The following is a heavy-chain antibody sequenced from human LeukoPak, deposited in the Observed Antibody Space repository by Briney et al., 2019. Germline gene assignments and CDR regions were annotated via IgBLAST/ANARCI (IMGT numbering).Heavy chain of an antibody. V-gene: IGHV3-23*01. CDR3: AKSSPIAAAGEVSDF. CDR2: ISGSGGSR. J-gene: IGHJ4*02. D-gene: IGHD6-13*01. CDR1: GFTFSSYA. Sequence: GRSLRLSCAASGFTFSSYAMSWVRQAPGEGLEWLSAISGSGGSRYYSGSLKGRFTTSRDNSKSTLYLQMTSLRAEDTAVYYCAKSSPIAAAGEVSDFWGQGTLVTVSS.